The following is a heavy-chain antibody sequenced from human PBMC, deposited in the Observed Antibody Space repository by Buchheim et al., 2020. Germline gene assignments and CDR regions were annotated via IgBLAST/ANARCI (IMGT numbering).Heavy chain of an antibody. CDR1: GGSISSGGYY. J-gene: IGHJ6*02. Sequence: QVQLQESGPGLVKPSQTLSLTCTVSGGSISSGGYYWSWIRQHPGKGLEWIGYIYYSGSTYYNPSLKSRVTISVDTSKNQFSLKLSSVTAADTAVYYCARVGYSSSWYSWGEDGYYYYGMDVWGQGTT. V-gene: IGHV4-31*03. CDR3: ARVGYSSSWYSWGEDGYYYYGMDV. D-gene: IGHD6-13*01. CDR2: IYYSGST.